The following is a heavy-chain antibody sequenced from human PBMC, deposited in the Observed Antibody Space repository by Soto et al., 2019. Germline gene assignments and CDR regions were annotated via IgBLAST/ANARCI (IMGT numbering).Heavy chain of an antibody. V-gene: IGHV3-23*01. J-gene: IGHJ2*01. Sequence: EVQLLESGGGLVQPGGSLRLSCAASGFTFISYAMNWVRQAPGKGLQGVSAISGGGDATFYADSVKGRFTISRDNSRNTVTLQMNSLGADGTAVYYCARKVPGSTTRPDYWYFDLWGRGTLVTVSS. CDR2: ISGGGDAT. CDR1: GFTFISYA. CDR3: ARKVPGSTTRPDYWYFDL. D-gene: IGHD3-10*01.